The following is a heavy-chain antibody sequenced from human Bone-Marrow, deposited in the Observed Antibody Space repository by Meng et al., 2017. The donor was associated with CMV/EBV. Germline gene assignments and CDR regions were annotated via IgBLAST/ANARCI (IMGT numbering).Heavy chain of an antibody. CDR1: GYTFTSYY. J-gene: IGHJ6*02. CDR2: INPSGGST. CDR3: ARDRSIIMIGVYYYYGMDV. V-gene: IGHV1-46*01. D-gene: IGHD3-22*01. Sequence: ASVKVSCKASGYTFTSYYMYWVRQAPGQGLEWMGIINPSGGSTSYAQKFQGRVNMTRDTSTSTVNMELRSLRSEATAVYYCARDRSIIMIGVYYYYGMDVWGQGTTVTVSS.